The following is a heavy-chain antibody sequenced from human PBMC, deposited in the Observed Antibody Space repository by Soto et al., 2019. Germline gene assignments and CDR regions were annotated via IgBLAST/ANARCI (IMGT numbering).Heavy chain of an antibody. CDR3: ARAIKTGVFGDNWFDP. Sequence: SETLSLTCAVYGGSFSGYYWSWIRQPPGKGLEWIGEINHSGSTNYNPSLKSRVTISVDTSKNQFSLKLSSVTAADTAVYYCARAIKTGVFGDNWFDPWGQGTLVTVSS. D-gene: IGHD3-3*01. J-gene: IGHJ5*02. CDR2: INHSGST. CDR1: GGSFSGYY. V-gene: IGHV4-34*01.